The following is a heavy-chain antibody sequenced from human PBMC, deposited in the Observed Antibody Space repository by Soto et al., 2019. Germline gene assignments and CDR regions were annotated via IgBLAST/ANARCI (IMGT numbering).Heavy chain of an antibody. CDR1: GGTFSSYA. V-gene: IGHV1-69*06. CDR3: ARDKEAAAGSVYYYGMDV. D-gene: IGHD6-13*01. J-gene: IGHJ6*02. Sequence: QVQLVQSGAEVKKPGSSVKVSCKASGGTFSSYAISWVRQAPGQGLEWMGGIIPIFGTANYAQKFQGRVTITADKSTSTVYMELSSLRSEDTAVYYCARDKEAAAGSVYYYGMDVWGQGTTVTVSS. CDR2: IIPIFGTA.